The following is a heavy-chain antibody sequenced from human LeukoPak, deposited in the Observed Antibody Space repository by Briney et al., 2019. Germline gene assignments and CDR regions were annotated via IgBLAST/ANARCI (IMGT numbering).Heavy chain of an antibody. J-gene: IGHJ3*02. V-gene: IGHV1-8*01. CDR3: ARERYSYGQDAFDI. CDR2: MNPNSGNT. CDR1: GYTFTNYD. Sequence: ASVKASCKASGYTFTNYDINWVRQATGQGLEWMGWMNPNSGNTGYAQKFQGRVTMTRNTSISTAYMELSRLRSDDTAVYYCARERYSYGQDAFDIWGQGTMVTVSS. D-gene: IGHD5-18*01.